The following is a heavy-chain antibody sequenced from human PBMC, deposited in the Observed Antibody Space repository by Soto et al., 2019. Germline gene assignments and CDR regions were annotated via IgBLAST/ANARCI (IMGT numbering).Heavy chain of an antibody. V-gene: IGHV1-18*04. D-gene: IGHD3-22*01. CDR3: AREPPDSSGSYFDY. CDR2: ISAYNGNT. Sequence: ASVRVSCKASGYTFTSYGISWVRQAPGQGLEWMGWISAYNGNTNYAQKLQGRVTMTTDTSTSTAYMELRSLRSDDTAVYYCAREPPDSSGSYFDYWGQGTLVTVSS. CDR1: GYTFTSYG. J-gene: IGHJ4*02.